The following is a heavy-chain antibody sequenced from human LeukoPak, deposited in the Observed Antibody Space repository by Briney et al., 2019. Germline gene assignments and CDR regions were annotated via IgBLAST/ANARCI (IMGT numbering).Heavy chain of an antibody. V-gene: IGHV3-21*01. CDR2: ISSSRSDI. CDR1: GFTFSDYN. Sequence: GGSLRLSCGASGFTFSDYNMNWVRQAPGEGLEWVASISSSRSDIYYADSVKGRFTVSRNNAKKSLYIQMNRLRGEDTSVYYCAREGRSISVLGSGGSCYDFDFWGQGTLASVSS. J-gene: IGHJ4*02. D-gene: IGHD2-15*01. CDR3: AREGRSISVLGSGGSCYDFDF.